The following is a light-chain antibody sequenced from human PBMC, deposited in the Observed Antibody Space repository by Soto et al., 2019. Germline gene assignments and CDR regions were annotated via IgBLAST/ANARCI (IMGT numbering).Light chain of an antibody. Sequence: SYELTQPPSVSVAPGETVTITCRGHNIGSVYWYQQNPGQAPVLVMSYDSDRPSGIPERFSGSNSGNTATLTVSRVEAGDEADYYCQVWDSSSDYGVFGGGTKVTVL. CDR2: YDS. CDR1: NIGS. CDR3: QVWDSSSDYGV. J-gene: IGLJ3*02. V-gene: IGLV3-21*04.